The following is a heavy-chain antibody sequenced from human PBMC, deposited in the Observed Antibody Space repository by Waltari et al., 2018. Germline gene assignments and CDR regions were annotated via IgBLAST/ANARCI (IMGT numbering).Heavy chain of an antibody. D-gene: IGHD3-9*01. V-gene: IGHV1-2*02. CDR1: GYTPSGPL. Sequence: QVQLVQSGAEVKEPGASVKVSCRASGYTPSGPLMHWVRQAPGKGLEWRGWINLYSETTKYGQKFLGRVTVTGDSSITTAYMELRGLGSDDSAMYYCARDFQTGNFFVSWGQGTLVTVSS. CDR2: INLYSETT. J-gene: IGHJ4*02. CDR3: ARDFQTGNFFVS.